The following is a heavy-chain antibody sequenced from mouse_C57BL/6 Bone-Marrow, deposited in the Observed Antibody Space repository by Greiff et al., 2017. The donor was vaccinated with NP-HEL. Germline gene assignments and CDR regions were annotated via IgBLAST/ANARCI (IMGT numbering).Heavy chain of an antibody. CDR1: GYTFTGYW. CDR2: ILPGRGST. J-gene: IGHJ1*03. Sequence: VQLQQSGAELMKPGASVKLSCKATGYTFTGYWIEWVKQRPGHGLEWIGEILPGRGSTNYNEKFTGKATFTADTSSNTAYMQLSSLTTEDSAIYYCARRLLLNWYFDVWGTGTTVTVSS. D-gene: IGHD2-3*01. V-gene: IGHV1-9*01. CDR3: ARRLLLNWYFDV.